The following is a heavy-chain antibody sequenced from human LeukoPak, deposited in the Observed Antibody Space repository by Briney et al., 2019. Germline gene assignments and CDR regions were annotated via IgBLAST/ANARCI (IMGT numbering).Heavy chain of an antibody. V-gene: IGHV4-59*01. CDR1: GGSISSYY. CDR2: IYYSGST. CDR3: ATTTQWELFRSWGAGSGAFDI. Sequence: PSETLSLTCTVSGGSISSYYWSWIRQPPGKGLEWIGYIYYSGSTNYNPSLKSRVTISVDTSKNQFSLKLSSVTAADTAVYYCATTTQWELFRSWGAGSGAFDIWGQGTMVPVSS. J-gene: IGHJ3*02. D-gene: IGHD1-26*01.